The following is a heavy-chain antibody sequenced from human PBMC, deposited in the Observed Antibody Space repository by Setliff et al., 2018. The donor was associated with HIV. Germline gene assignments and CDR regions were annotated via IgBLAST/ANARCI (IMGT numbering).Heavy chain of an antibody. V-gene: IGHV1-18*01. J-gene: IGHJ4*02. CDR1: GYTFTSYG. CDR3: ARTLYSSFSSFDY. CDR2: ISAYNGNT. D-gene: IGHD6-19*01. Sequence: ASVKVSCKASGYTFTSYGISWVRQAPGQGLEWMGWISAYNGNTNYAQKLQGRVTMTTDASASTAYMELSSLRSDDTALYYCARTLYSSFSSFDYWGQGALVTVSS.